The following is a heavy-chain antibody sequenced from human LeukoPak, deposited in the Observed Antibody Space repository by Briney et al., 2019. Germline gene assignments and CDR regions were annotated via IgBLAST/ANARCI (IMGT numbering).Heavy chain of an antibody. CDR3: ARTAAAAGHYYYMDV. D-gene: IGHD6-13*01. CDR2: ISSRSSYI. Sequence: GGSLRLSCAASGFTFSSYSMNWVRQAPGKGMEWVSSISSRSSYIYYADSVKGRFTISRDNAKNTLYLQMNSMRAEDTAVYCCARTAAAAGHYYYMDVWGKGTTVTISS. J-gene: IGHJ6*03. CDR1: GFTFSSYS. V-gene: IGHV3-21*01.